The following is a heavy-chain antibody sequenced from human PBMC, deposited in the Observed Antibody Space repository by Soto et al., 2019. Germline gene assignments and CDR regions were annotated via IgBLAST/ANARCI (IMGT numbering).Heavy chain of an antibody. D-gene: IGHD3-9*01. CDR3: ASGLRYFDWLLSDWYFDL. Sequence: SETLSLTCTVSGGSISSSSYYWGWIRQPPGKGLEWIGSIYYSGSTYYNPSLKSRVTISVDTSKNQFSLKLSSVTAADTAVYYCASGLRYFDWLLSDWYFDLWGRGTLVTVSS. J-gene: IGHJ2*01. CDR1: GGSISSSSYY. V-gene: IGHV4-39*01. CDR2: IYYSGST.